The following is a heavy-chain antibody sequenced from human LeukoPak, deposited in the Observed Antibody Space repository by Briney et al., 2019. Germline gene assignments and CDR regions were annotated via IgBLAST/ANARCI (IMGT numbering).Heavy chain of an antibody. V-gene: IGHV3-49*04. Sequence: PGGSLRLSCTASGFTFGDYAMSWVRQAPGKGLEWVGFIRSKAYGGTTEYAASVKGRFTISRDDSKSIAYLQMNSLRAEDTAVYYCAREGHDSSGYYLDYWGQGTLVTVSS. CDR2: IRSKAYGGTT. D-gene: IGHD3-22*01. CDR1: GFTFGDYA. J-gene: IGHJ4*02. CDR3: AREGHDSSGYYLDY.